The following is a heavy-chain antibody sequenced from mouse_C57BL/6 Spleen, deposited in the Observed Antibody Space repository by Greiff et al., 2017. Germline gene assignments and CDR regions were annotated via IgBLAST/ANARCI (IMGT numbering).Heavy chain of an antibody. CDR3: APITTVADY. CDR1: GYTFTSYW. V-gene: IGHV1-59*01. D-gene: IGHD1-1*01. CDR2: IDPSDSYT. J-gene: IGHJ2*01. Sequence: QVQLQQPGAELVRPGTSVKLSCKASGYTFTSYWMHWVKQRPGQGLEWIGVIDPSDSYTNYNQKFKGKATLTVDTSSSTAYMQLSSLTSEDSAVYYCAPITTVADYWGQGTTLTVSS.